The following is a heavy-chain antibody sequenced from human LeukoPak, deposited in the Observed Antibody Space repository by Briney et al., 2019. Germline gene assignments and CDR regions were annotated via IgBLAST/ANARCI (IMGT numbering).Heavy chain of an antibody. Sequence: PGGSLRLSCTASGFSFNSYAMNWVRQAPGKGLEWVAVISYDGSNKYYADSVKGRFTISRDNSKNTLYLQMNSLRAEDTAVYYCASIAAAGPLFDYWGQGTLDTVSS. V-gene: IGHV3-30-3*01. CDR2: ISYDGSNK. D-gene: IGHD6-13*01. CDR3: ASIAAAGPLFDY. J-gene: IGHJ4*02. CDR1: GFSFNSYA.